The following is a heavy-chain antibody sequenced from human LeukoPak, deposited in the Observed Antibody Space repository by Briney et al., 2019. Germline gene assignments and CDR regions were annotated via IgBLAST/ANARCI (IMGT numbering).Heavy chain of an antibody. J-gene: IGHJ4*02. CDR1: GFTFSSYW. Sequence: PGGSLRLSCAASGFTFSSYWMHWVRHAPGKGLVWVSRINSDGSSTSYADSVKGRFTIYRDNAKNSLYLQMNSLRAEDTAVYYCAREQIGIFGVVTTSPNFDYWGQGTLVTVSS. V-gene: IGHV3-74*01. D-gene: IGHD3-3*01. CDR3: AREQIGIFGVVTTSPNFDY. CDR2: INSDGSST.